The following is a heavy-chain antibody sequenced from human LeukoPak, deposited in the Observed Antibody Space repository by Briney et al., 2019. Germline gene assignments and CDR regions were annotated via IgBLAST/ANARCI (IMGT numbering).Heavy chain of an antibody. V-gene: IGHV4-59*08. CDR1: GGSISSYY. CDR2: IYYSGST. Sequence: SETLSLTCTVSGGSISSYYWSWIRQPPGKGLEWIGYIYYSGSTNYNPSLKSRVTISVDTSKNQFSLKLSSVTAADTAVYYCVRHAKTYYYGSGSQDYDAFDIWGQGTMVTVSS. J-gene: IGHJ3*02. CDR3: VRHAKTYYYGSGSQDYDAFDI. D-gene: IGHD3-10*01.